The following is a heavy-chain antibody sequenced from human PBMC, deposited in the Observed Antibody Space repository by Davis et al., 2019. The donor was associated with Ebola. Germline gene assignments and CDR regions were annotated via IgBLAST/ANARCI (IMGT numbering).Heavy chain of an antibody. CDR1: GFTFDDYA. D-gene: IGHD2/OR15-2a*01. CDR3: AREYR. Sequence: PGGSLRLSCAASGFTFDDYAMHWVRQAPGKGLEWVSGISWNSGSIGYADSVKGRFTISRDNAKNSLDLQMNSLRAEDTAVYYCAREYRWGQGTLVTVSS. J-gene: IGHJ4*02. V-gene: IGHV3-9*01. CDR2: ISWNSGSI.